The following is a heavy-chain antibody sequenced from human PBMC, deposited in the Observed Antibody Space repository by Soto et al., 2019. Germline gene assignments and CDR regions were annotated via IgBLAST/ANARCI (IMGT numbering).Heavy chain of an antibody. CDR1: GYTFTRYD. V-gene: IGHV1-8*01. Sequence: ASVKVSFKASGYTFTRYDINWVRQATGQRLEWMGWMNPNSGNTGYAQKFQGRVTMTRNTSISTAYMELSSLRSEDTAVYYCARVPLPYYDFWSGCYGTGYYYMDVWGKGTTVTVSS. D-gene: IGHD3-3*01. CDR3: ARVPLPYYDFWSGCYGTGYYYMDV. J-gene: IGHJ6*03. CDR2: MNPNSGNT.